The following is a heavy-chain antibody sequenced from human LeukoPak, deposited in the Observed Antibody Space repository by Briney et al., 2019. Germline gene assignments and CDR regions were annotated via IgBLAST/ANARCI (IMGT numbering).Heavy chain of an antibody. CDR1: GYTFTSYG. CDR3: ARDRPGTKQQLATEPFDY. J-gene: IGHJ4*02. Sequence: ASVKVSCTASGYTFTSYGISWVRQAPGQGLEWMGWISAYNGKINYAQKLQGRVTMTTDTSTSTAYMELRSLRSDDTAVCYCARDRPGTKQQLATEPFDYWGQGTLVTASS. D-gene: IGHD6-13*01. CDR2: ISAYNGKI. V-gene: IGHV1-18*01.